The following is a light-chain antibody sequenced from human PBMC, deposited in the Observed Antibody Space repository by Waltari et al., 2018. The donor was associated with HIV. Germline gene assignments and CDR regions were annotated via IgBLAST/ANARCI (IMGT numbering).Light chain of an antibody. V-gene: IGLV3-1*01. CDR1: KLGDKY. J-gene: IGLJ2*01. CDR3: QAWDSDTPKV. CDR2: KDG. Sequence: SYELTQPPSVSVSPGQTASIPCSGDKLGDKYACWYQQKPGQSPVLVIYKDGKRPSGIRGRFSGFNSGNTATLTISGTQAMDEADYYGQAWDSDTPKVFGGGTKLTVL.